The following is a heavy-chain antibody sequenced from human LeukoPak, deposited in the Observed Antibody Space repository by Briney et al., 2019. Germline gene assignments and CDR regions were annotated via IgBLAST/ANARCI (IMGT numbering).Heavy chain of an antibody. D-gene: IGHD5-18*01. J-gene: IGHJ4*02. CDR3: ASGYSYGYLYY. CDR2: ISSSSSTI. Sequence: GGSLRLSCAASGFTFSSYSMNWVRQAPGKGLEWVSSISSSSSTIYYADSVKGRFTISRDNAKNSLYLQMNSLRAEDTAVYYCASGYSYGYLYYWGQGTLVTVSS. V-gene: IGHV3-48*01. CDR1: GFTFSSYS.